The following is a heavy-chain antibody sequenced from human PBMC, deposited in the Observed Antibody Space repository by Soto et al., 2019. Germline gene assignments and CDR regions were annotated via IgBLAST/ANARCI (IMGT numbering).Heavy chain of an antibody. CDR2: FFTGGST. J-gene: IGHJ4*02. Sequence: VGSLRLSGAAAGFNVSDNYMGWVRQAPGKGLEWVSSFFTGGSTDYADSVKGRFTISRDDSKNTVYLQTNSLRAEDTAVYFCVRERRGLGIGFDHWGQGTLVTVSS. CDR3: VRERRGLGIGFDH. CDR1: GFNVSDNY. D-gene: IGHD6-19*01. V-gene: IGHV3-53*01.